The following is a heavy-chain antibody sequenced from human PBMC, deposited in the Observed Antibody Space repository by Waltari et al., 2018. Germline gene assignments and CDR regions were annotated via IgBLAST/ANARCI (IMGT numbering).Heavy chain of an antibody. CDR2: ISGSGGST. D-gene: IGHD6-19*01. V-gene: IGHV3-23*01. CDR3: AKATVAGEFVDY. J-gene: IGHJ4*02. Sequence: EVQLLESGGGLVQPGGSLRLSCAASGFTFSSYAISRVRQAPGKGLEWVSAISGSGGSTYYADSVKGRFTISRDNSKNTLYLQMNSLRAEDTAVYYCAKATVAGEFVDYWGQGTLVTVSS. CDR1: GFTFSSYA.